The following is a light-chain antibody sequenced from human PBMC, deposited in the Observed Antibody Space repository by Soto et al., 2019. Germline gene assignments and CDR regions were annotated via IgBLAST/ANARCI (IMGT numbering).Light chain of an antibody. Sequence: QSVLTQPASVSGSPGQSITISCTGTSSDVGGYNYVSWYHKHPGKAPKLMIFDVSNRPSGVSNRFSGSKSGNTASLTISGLQAEDEADYYCCSYTSSSTLYVFGTGTKLTVL. CDR1: SSDVGGYNY. J-gene: IGLJ1*01. CDR2: DVS. V-gene: IGLV2-14*01. CDR3: CSYTSSSTLYV.